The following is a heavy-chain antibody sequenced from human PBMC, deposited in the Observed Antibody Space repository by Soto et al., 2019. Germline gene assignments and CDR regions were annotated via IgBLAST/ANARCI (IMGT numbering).Heavy chain of an antibody. D-gene: IGHD3-3*01. Sequence: GGSLILSCAASGFTFSSYSMSWVRQAPGKGLEWVSAISGSGGSTYYADSVRGRFTISRDNSKNTLYLQMNSLRAEDTAVYYCAKDGPVVLRFLEWLLYFDYWGQGALVTVSS. V-gene: IGHV3-23*01. CDR2: ISGSGGST. CDR1: GFTFSSYS. J-gene: IGHJ4*02. CDR3: AKDGPVVLRFLEWLLYFDY.